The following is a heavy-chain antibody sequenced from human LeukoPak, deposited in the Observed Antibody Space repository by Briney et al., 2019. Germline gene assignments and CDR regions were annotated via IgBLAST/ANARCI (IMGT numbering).Heavy chain of an antibody. D-gene: IGHD2-15*01. CDR3: ARTRYCSGGSCYFFDY. CDR1: GFTFTSYA. CDR2: IKQDGSEK. J-gene: IGHJ4*02. V-gene: IGHV3-7*01. Sequence: PGGSLRLSCAASGFTFTSYAMSWVRQAPGKGLEWVANIKQDGSEKYYVDSVKGRFTISRDNAKNSLYLQMNSLRAEDTAVYYCARTRYCSGGSCYFFDYWGQGTLVTVSS.